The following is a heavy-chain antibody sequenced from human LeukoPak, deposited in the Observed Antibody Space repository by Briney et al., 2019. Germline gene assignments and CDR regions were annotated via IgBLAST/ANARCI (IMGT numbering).Heavy chain of an antibody. Sequence: PSETLSLTCTVSGGSISSYYWSWIRQPPGRGLEWIGYIYYSGSTNYNPFLKSRVTISVDTSKNQFSLKLSSVTAADTAVYYCARVRAGYSSGWYPNYYYGMDVCGQGTTVTVSS. J-gene: IGHJ6*02. V-gene: IGHV4-59*01. D-gene: IGHD6-19*01. CDR2: IYYSGST. CDR1: GGSISSYY. CDR3: ARVRAGYSSGWYPNYYYGMDV.